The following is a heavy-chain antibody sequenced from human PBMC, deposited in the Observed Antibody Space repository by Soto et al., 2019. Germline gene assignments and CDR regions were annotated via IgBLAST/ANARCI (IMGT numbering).Heavy chain of an antibody. CDR2: IYWDDDK. D-gene: IGHD3-3*01. Sequence: QITLNESGPTVVRPTETLTLTCRFSGFSLTTSGVGVGWIRQSPGKPPEWLALIYWDDDKRYSASLKSRLTITKDTAKNQVVLTVADLDPTDTATYYCAHRVLRTVFGLVTTTAIYFDVWGQGTPVAVSS. J-gene: IGHJ4*02. CDR3: AHRVLRTVFGLVTTTAIYFDV. CDR1: GFSLTTSGVG. V-gene: IGHV2-5*02.